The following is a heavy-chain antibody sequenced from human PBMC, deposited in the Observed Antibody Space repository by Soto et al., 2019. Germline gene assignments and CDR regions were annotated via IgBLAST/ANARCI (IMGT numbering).Heavy chain of an antibody. CDR1: GYIFTNHY. J-gene: IGHJ5*01. V-gene: IGHV1-46*01. CDR2: INPSGGST. D-gene: IGHD3-22*01. Sequence: GASVKVSCKASGYIFTNHYIHWVRQAPGQGLEWMGIINPSGGSTNYLQKFQGRITMTRDTSTSTVYMELSSLRSEDTAVYFCAKDGDCDSSGFCFDCWGQGTLVTVSS. CDR3: AKDGDCDSSGFCFDC.